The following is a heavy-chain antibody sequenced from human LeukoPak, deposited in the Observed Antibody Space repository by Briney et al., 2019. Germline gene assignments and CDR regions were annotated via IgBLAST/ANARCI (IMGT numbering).Heavy chain of an antibody. J-gene: IGHJ5*02. Sequence: TGGSLRLSCAASGFTFSSYSMNWVRQAPGKGLEWVSYISSSSSTIYYADSVKGRFTISRDNAKNSLYLQMNSLRAEDTAVYYCASLYYDFWSGYYGTNWFDPWGQGTLVTVSS. CDR1: GFTFSSYS. CDR3: ASLYYDFWSGYYGTNWFDP. V-gene: IGHV3-48*01. CDR2: ISSSSSTI. D-gene: IGHD3-3*01.